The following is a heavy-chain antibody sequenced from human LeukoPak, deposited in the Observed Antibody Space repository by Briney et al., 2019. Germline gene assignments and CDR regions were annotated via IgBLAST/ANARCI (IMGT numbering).Heavy chain of an antibody. CDR2: ISGSGGST. J-gene: IGHJ4*02. Sequence: PGGSLRLSCAASGLTFSSYAMSWVRQAPGKGLEWVSAISGSGGSTYCADSVKGRFTISRDNSKNTLYQQMNSLRAEDTAVYYCAKDREAAAGLFDYWGQGTLVTVSS. V-gene: IGHV3-23*01. D-gene: IGHD6-13*01. CDR3: AKDREAAAGLFDY. CDR1: GLTFSSYA.